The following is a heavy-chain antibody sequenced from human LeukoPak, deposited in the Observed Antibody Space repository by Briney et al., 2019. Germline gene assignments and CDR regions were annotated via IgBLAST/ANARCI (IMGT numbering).Heavy chain of an antibody. CDR3: ARCTTGRTFGSLREIKRSREIDY. V-gene: IGHV3-69-1*01. CDR2: ISSSSNI. CDR1: DFSFITYA. D-gene: IGHD1-1*01. J-gene: IGHJ4*02. Sequence: GGSLRLSCAGSDFSFITYAMSWVRQAPGKGLEWVSSISSSSNIYYADSVKGRFTISRDNAKNSLYLQMNSLRVEDTAVYYCARCTTGRTFGSLREIKRSREIDYWGQGTLVTVSS.